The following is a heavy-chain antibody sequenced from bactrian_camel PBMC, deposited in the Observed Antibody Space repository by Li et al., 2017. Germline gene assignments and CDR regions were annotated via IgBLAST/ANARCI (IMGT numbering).Heavy chain of an antibody. CDR2: IHAGGTV. D-gene: IGHD3*01. V-gene: IGHV3S53*01. CDR3: AADVVPSQEHAWVLGENGF. CDR1: GYTGVLHC. J-gene: IGHJ6*01. Sequence: HVQLVESGGGSVQAGGSLTLSCSSSGYTGVLHCMGWFRRGAGKDREEVATIHAGGTVHYADAVKGRFTNSRHKSENTVALQMNSLKPEDTAMYYCAADVVPSQEHAWVLGENGFWGQGTQVTVS.